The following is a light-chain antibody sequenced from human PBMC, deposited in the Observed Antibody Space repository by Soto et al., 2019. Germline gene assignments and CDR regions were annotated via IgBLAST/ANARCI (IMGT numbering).Light chain of an antibody. V-gene: IGKV3-15*01. Sequence: EIAVTQSPATLSVSPGERATLSCRTSQSVSSDLAWYQQKPGQAPRLLIYDASTRATGVPARFSASGSGTEFTLTISSLQSEDIATYYCQQYDNLLALTFGGGTKVEIK. CDR3: QQYDNLLALT. J-gene: IGKJ4*01. CDR1: QSVSSD. CDR2: DAS.